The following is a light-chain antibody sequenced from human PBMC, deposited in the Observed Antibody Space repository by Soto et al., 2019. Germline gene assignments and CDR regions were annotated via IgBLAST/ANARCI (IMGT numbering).Light chain of an antibody. CDR3: TSCITANTRCV. V-gene: IGLV1-44*01. CDR1: SSNIGSNT. Sequence: QSVLTQPPSASGTPGQRVTISCSGSSSNIGSNTVNWYQQLPGTAPKLLMYSNHQRPSGVSDRFSGSKSGNTASLTITGLKAVEEADYYCTSCITANTRCVFGSGTKVTV. J-gene: IGLJ1*01. CDR2: SNH.